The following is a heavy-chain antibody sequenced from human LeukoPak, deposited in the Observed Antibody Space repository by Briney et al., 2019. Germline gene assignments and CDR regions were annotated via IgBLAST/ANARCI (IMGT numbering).Heavy chain of an antibody. Sequence: GGSLRLSCAASGFTFSGHNMNWVRQAPGKGLEWVSYISSSSSTIYYADSVKGRFTISRDNAKNSLYLQMNSLRAEDTAVYYCARGFGDFDPRLDYWGHGSVITVSS. CDR1: GFTFSGHN. J-gene: IGHJ4*01. CDR3: ARGFGDFDPRLDY. CDR2: ISSSSSTI. D-gene: IGHD3-16*01. V-gene: IGHV3-48*04.